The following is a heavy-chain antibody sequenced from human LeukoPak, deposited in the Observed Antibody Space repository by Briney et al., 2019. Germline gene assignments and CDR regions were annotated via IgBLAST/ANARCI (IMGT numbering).Heavy chain of an antibody. Sequence: GGSLRLSCAASGFTFSSYSMNWVRQAPGKGLEWVSSISSSSSYIYYADSVKGRFTISRDNAKNSLYLQMNSLRAEDTAVYYCARDSSSWQGGWFDPWGQGTLVTVSS. J-gene: IGHJ5*02. CDR3: ARDSSSWQGGWFDP. D-gene: IGHD6-13*01. V-gene: IGHV3-21*01. CDR2: ISSSSSYI. CDR1: GFTFSSYS.